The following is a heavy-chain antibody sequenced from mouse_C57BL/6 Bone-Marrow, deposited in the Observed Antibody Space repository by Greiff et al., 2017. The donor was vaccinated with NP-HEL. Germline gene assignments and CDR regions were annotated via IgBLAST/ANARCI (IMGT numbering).Heavy chain of an antibody. CDR1: GYTFTSYG. V-gene: IGHV1-81*01. D-gene: IGHD2-12*01. CDR3: ARLYSFDY. Sequence: VKLMESGAELARPGASVKLSCKASGYTFTSYGISWVKQRTGQGLEWIGEIYPRSGNTYYNEKFKGKATLTADKSSSTAYMELRSLTSEDSAVYFCARLYSFDYWGQGTTLTVSS. J-gene: IGHJ2*01. CDR2: IYPRSGNT.